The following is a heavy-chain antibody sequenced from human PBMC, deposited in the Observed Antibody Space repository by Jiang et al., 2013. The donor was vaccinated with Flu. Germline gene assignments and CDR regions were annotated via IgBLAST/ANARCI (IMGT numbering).Heavy chain of an antibody. CDR2: INPSGGST. D-gene: IGHD5-12*01. CDR3: AREDSGYDYVHYGMDV. V-gene: IGHV1-46*01. J-gene: IGHJ6*04. Sequence: SGYTFTSYYMHWVRQAPGQGLEWMGIINPSGGSTSYAQKFQGRVTMTRDTSTSTVYMELSSLRSEDTAVYYCAREDSGYDYVHYGMDVWGKGTTVTVSS. CDR1: GYTFTSYY.